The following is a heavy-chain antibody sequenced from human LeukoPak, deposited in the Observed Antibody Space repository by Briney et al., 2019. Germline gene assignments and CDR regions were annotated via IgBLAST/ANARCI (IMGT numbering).Heavy chain of an antibody. Sequence: PSETLSLTCTVSGGSVSSGSHYWSWIRQPPGKGLEWIGYIYYSGSTNYNPSLKSRVTISVDTSKNQFSLKLSSVTAADTAVYYCAITPGSDYYFDYWGQGTLVTVSS. D-gene: IGHD2-21*02. V-gene: IGHV4-61*01. J-gene: IGHJ4*02. CDR3: AITPGSDYYFDY. CDR1: GGSVSSGSHY. CDR2: IYYSGST.